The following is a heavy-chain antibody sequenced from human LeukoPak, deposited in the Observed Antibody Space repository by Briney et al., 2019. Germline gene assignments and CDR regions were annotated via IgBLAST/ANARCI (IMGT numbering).Heavy chain of an antibody. Sequence: GGSLRLSCAASGFTFSSYAMHWVRQAPGKGLEWVAVISYDGSNKYYADSVKGRFTISRDNSKNTLYLQMNSLRAEDTAVYYCAKSSKIRGRDGYNLDYWGQGTLVTVSS. CDR1: GFTFSSYA. CDR3: AKSSKIRGRDGYNLDY. D-gene: IGHD5-24*01. CDR2: ISYDGSNK. V-gene: IGHV3-30-3*02. J-gene: IGHJ4*02.